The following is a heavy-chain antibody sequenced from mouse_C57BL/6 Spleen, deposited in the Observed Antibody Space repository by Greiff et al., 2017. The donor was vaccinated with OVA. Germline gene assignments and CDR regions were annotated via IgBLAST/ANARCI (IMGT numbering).Heavy chain of an antibody. CDR1: GYTFTSYW. Sequence: QVQLQQPGAELVKPGASVKMSCKASGYTFTSYWITWVKQRPGQGLEWIGDIYPGSGSTNYNEKFKSKATLTVDTSSSTAYMQLSSLTSEDSAVYYCARFRYGYDEGYFDYWGQGTTLTVSS. CDR3: ARFRYGYDEGYFDY. D-gene: IGHD2-2*01. CDR2: IYPGSGST. J-gene: IGHJ2*01. V-gene: IGHV1-55*01.